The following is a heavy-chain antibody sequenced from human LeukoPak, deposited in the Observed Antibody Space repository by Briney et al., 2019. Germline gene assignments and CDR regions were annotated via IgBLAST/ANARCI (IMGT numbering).Heavy chain of an antibody. CDR3: ARSYDHTGSHFYYYMDV. D-gene: IGHD3-22*01. V-gene: IGHV3-48*01. J-gene: IGHJ6*03. Sequence: PGGSLRLSCAASGFTFNSYTMNWVRQAPGQGLEWASFISSGSDTIYYADSVKGRFTISRDNAKKSLSLQMDNLSAEDTAVYFCARSYDHTGSHFYYYMDVWGKGTTVTVSS. CDR1: GFTFNSYT. CDR2: ISSGSDTI.